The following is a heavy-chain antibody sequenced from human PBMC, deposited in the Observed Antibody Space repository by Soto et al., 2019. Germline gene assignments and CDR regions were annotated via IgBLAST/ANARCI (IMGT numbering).Heavy chain of an antibody. J-gene: IGHJ4*02. V-gene: IGHV4-39*01. CDR2: ICYSGST. D-gene: IGHD6-19*01. CDR1: GGSISSSSYY. Sequence: QLQLQESGPGLVKPSETLSLTCAVSGGSISSSSYYWGWIRQPPGKGLEWIGSICYSGSTYYTPSLQSRVAISVDTSKNQFSLKLNSVTAADTAVYYCARRTVNIRTFYSGLKTHCFDYWGQGTLVTVSS. CDR3: ARRTVNIRTFYSGLKTHCFDY.